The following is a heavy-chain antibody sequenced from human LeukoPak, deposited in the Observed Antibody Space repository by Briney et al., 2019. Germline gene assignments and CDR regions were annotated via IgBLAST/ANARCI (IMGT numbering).Heavy chain of an antibody. V-gene: IGHV1-8*01. Sequence: ASVKVSCKASGYTFTSYDINWVRQATGQGLEWMGWMNPNSGNTGYAQKFQGRVTMTRNTSISTAYMERSSLRSEDTAVYYCVREKGGKCPDAFDIWGEGAMV. J-gene: IGHJ3*02. D-gene: IGHD4-23*01. CDR1: GYTFTSYD. CDR3: VREKGGKCPDAFDI. CDR2: MNPNSGNT.